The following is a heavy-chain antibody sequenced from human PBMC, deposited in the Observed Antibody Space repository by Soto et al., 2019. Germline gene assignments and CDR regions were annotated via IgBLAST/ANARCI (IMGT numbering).Heavy chain of an antibody. CDR1: GFTFSSYA. CDR2: ISGSGGST. Sequence: EVQLLESGGGLVQPGGSLRLSCAASGFTFSSYAMSWVRQAPGKGLEWVSAISGSGGSTYYADSVKGRFTISRDNSKNSLYLQMNSLRAEDTAVYYCARDFGDWRANWFDPWGQGTLVTVSS. V-gene: IGHV3-23*01. D-gene: IGHD2-21*01. CDR3: ARDFGDWRANWFDP. J-gene: IGHJ5*02.